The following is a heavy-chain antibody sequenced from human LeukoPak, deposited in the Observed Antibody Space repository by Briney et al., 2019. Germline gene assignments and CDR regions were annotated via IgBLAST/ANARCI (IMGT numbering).Heavy chain of an antibody. CDR3: ARVGYSNGDYYYYYMDV. Sequence: SETLSLTCTVSGYSISSGYYWGWIRQPPGKGLEWIGSIYHSGSTYYNPSLKSRVTISVDTSKNQFSLKLSSVTAADTAVYYCARVGYSNGDYYYYYMDVWGKGTTVTVSS. V-gene: IGHV4-38-2*02. J-gene: IGHJ6*03. CDR2: IYHSGST. CDR1: GYSISSGYY. D-gene: IGHD5-18*01.